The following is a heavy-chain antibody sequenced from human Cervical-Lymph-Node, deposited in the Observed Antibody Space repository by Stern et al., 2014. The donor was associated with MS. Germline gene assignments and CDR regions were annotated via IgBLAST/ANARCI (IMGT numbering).Heavy chain of an antibody. CDR1: GGSIYNYY. CDR2: IDYSGST. CDR3: ARALRNAYTWFDP. V-gene: IGHV4-59*01. J-gene: IGHJ5*01. D-gene: IGHD2-2*01. Sequence: QVQLQESGPGLVKPSETLSLTCTVSGGSIYNYYWTWIRQPPGNGLEWIGHIDYSGSTNYNPSLESRVTMSVDSSKNEFSLILTSVTAADTAVYYCARALRNAYTWFDPWGQGTLVTVSS.